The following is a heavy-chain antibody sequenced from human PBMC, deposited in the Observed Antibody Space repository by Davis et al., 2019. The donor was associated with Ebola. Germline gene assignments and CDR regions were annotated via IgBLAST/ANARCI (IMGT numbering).Heavy chain of an antibody. CDR3: ARASFGYNSGWYADY. CDR2: VHGGNGNT. V-gene: IGHV1-3*01. Sequence: ASVKVSCKASGYTFPSYSIHWVRQAPGQRLEWMGWVHGGNGNTKYSQRFQGRVTITTVTSANTVYLDLTSLRSEDTAVFYCARASFGYNSGWYADYWGPGSLVTVSS. J-gene: IGHJ4*02. CDR1: GYTFPSYS. D-gene: IGHD6-19*01.